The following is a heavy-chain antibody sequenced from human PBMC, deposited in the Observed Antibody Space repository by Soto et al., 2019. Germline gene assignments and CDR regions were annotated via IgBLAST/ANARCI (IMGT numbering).Heavy chain of an antibody. CDR3: ARERDWHYRHLDY. CDR2: IWYDGSNK. CDR1: GFTFSGYG. J-gene: IGHJ4*02. V-gene: IGHV3-33*01. D-gene: IGHD1-7*01. Sequence: GGSLRLSCAASGFTFSGYGMHWVRQAPGKGLEWVAVIWYDGSNKYYADSVKGRFTISRDNSKNTLYLQMNSLRAEDTAVYYCARERDWHYRHLDYWGQGTLVTVSS.